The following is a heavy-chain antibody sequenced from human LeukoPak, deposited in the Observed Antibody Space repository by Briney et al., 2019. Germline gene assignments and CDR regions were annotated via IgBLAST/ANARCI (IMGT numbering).Heavy chain of an antibody. CDR1: GYTFTSYG. V-gene: IGHV1-18*01. CDR2: ISAYNGNT. J-gene: IGHJ3*02. D-gene: IGHD4-23*01. Sequence: ASVKVSCKASGYTFTSYGISWVRQAPGQGLEWMGWISAYNGNTNYAQKLQGRVTTTTDTSTSTAYMELRSLRSDDTAVYYCARGNDYGGNDDAFDIWGQGTMVTVSS. CDR3: ARGNDYGGNDDAFDI.